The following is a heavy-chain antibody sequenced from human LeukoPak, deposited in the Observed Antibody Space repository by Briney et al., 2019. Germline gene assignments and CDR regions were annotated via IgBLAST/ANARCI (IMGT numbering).Heavy chain of an antibody. V-gene: IGHV4-34*01. CDR1: GGSFCGYY. CDR2: INHSGST. Sequence: SETLFLTCAVYGGSFCGYYWSWIRQPPGKGLEWIGEINHSGSTNYNPPLKSRVTISVDTSKNQFSLKLSSVTAADTAVYYCASGRAAAGVSGADYWGQGTLVTVSS. J-gene: IGHJ4*02. D-gene: IGHD6-13*01. CDR3: ASGRAAAGVSGADY.